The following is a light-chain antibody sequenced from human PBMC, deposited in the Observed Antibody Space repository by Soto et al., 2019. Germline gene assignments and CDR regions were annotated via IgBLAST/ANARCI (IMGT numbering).Light chain of an antibody. CDR1: QSISAY. CDR2: DAS. J-gene: IGKJ3*01. CDR3: QQYKSYST. V-gene: IGKV1-5*01. Sequence: DIQMTQSPATLSASVGDRVTITCRASQSISAYLAWYQHSPGKAPKLLIYDASSLQSGVPSRFSGRGSGTDFTLTITSLQPDDSATYYCQQYKSYSTFGPGTQVDIK.